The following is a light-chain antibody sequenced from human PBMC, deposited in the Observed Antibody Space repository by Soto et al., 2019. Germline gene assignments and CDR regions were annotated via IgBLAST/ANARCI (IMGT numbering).Light chain of an antibody. J-gene: IGKJ2*01. CDR1: QSVSSSY. Sequence: EIVLTQSPGTLSLSPGERATLSCRASQSVSSSYLAWYQQKPGQAPRLLIYGPSSRATGIPDRFSGSGSGTVFALTISRLEPEDFAVYYCQQYGSSPFMYTFGQGTKLEIK. CDR2: GPS. V-gene: IGKV3-20*01. CDR3: QQYGSSPFMYT.